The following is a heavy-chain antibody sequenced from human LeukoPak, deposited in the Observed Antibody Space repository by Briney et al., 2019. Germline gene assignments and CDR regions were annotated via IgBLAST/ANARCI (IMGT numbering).Heavy chain of an antibody. V-gene: IGHV1-2*02. J-gene: IGHJ4*02. CDR2: INPDSGGT. D-gene: IGHD3-3*01. CDR1: GYTFTGYY. CDR3: ARARAIFGVVIPNFDY. Sequence: ASVKVSCKASGYTFTGYYMHWVRQAPGQGLEWMGWINPDSGGTNYAQKFQGRVTMTRDTSISTAYMELSRLRSDDTAVYYCARARAIFGVVIPNFDYWGQGTLVTVSS.